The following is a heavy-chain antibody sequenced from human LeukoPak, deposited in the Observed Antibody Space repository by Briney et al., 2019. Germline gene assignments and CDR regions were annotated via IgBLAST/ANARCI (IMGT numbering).Heavy chain of an antibody. CDR1: GGSISSGSYY. J-gene: IGHJ4*02. CDR2: IYTSGST. CDR3: ARGRSNYYGSGSSNDY. V-gene: IGHV4-61*02. D-gene: IGHD3-10*01. Sequence: SETLSLTCTVSGGSISSGSYYWSWIRQPAGKGLEWIGRIYTSGSTNYNPSLKSRVTISVDTSKNQFSLKLSSVTAADTAVYYCARGRSNYYGSGSSNDYWGQGTLVTVSS.